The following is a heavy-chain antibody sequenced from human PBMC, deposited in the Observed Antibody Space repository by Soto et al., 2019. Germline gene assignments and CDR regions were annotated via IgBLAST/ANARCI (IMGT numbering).Heavy chain of an antibody. V-gene: IGHV3-30-3*01. D-gene: IGHD3-10*01. CDR3: ARDRITMVRGVIRPYGMDV. CDR1: GFTFSSYA. CDR2: ISYDGSNK. Sequence: RRLSCAASGFTFSSYAMHWVRQAPGKGLEWVAVISYDGSNKYYADSVKGRFTISRDNSKNTLYLQMNSLRAEDTAVYYCARDRITMVRGVIRPYGMDVWGQGTTVTVSS. J-gene: IGHJ6*02.